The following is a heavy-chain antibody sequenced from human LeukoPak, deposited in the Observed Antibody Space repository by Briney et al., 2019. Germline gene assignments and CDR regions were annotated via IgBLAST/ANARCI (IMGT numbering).Heavy chain of an antibody. Sequence: PGGSLRLSCAASGFTFSSYAMPWVRQAPGKGLEWVAVISYDGSNKYYADSVKGRFTISRDNAKNSLYLQMNSLRAEDTAVYYCARDPEEYNWFDPWGQGTLVTVSS. CDR2: ISYDGSNK. D-gene: IGHD3-10*01. V-gene: IGHV3-30-3*01. CDR3: ARDPEEYNWFDP. CDR1: GFTFSSYA. J-gene: IGHJ5*02.